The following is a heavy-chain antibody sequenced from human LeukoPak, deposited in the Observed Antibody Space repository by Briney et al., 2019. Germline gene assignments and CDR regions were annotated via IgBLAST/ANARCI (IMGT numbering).Heavy chain of an antibody. V-gene: IGHV3-53*01. Sequence: PGGSLRLSCAASGFTFSSYSMNWVRQAPGKGLEWVSVIYSDDSTYYADSVKGRFTISRDNSKNTLNLQMNSLRAEDTAVYYCASRPRDAAALDYWGQGTLVTVSS. J-gene: IGHJ4*02. CDR2: IYSDDST. D-gene: IGHD6-13*01. CDR1: GFTFSSYS. CDR3: ASRPRDAAALDY.